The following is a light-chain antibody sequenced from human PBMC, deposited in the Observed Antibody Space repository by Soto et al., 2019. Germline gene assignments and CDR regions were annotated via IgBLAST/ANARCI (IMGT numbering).Light chain of an antibody. CDR3: QQYNDYST. Sequence: DIQMTQSPSTLSASVGDRVTITCRASQTISSWLAWYQQKPGKAPKLLIYKASSLESGVPSRFSGSGSGTEFTLSISSLQPDDFATYYCQQYNDYSTFGKGTKVEIK. J-gene: IGKJ1*01. CDR2: KAS. CDR1: QTISSW. V-gene: IGKV1-5*03.